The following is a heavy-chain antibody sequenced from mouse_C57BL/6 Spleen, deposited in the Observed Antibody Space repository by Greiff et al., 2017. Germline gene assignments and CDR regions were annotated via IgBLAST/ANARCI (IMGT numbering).Heavy chain of an antibody. CDR2: IYPGDGDT. D-gene: IGHD1-1*01. CDR1: GYAFSSSW. Sequence: QVQLQQSGPELVKPGASVKISCKASGYAFSSSWMNWVKQRPGKGLEWIGRIYPGDGDTNYNGKFKGKATLTADKSSSTAYMQLSSLTSEDSAVYFCAREGIYYYAPYYFDYWGQGTTLTVSS. CDR3: AREGIYYYAPYYFDY. J-gene: IGHJ2*01. V-gene: IGHV1-82*01.